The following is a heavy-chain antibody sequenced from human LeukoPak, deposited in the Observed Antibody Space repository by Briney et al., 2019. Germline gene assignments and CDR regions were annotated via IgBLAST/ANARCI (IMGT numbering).Heavy chain of an antibody. CDR2: IIPIFGTA. CDR3: ARVGGDCSSTSCYSGFDP. CDR1: GGTFSSYA. J-gene: IGHJ5*02. V-gene: IGHV1-69*13. Sequence: SVKVSCTASGGTFSSYAISWVRQAPGQGLEWMGGIIPIFGTANYAQKFQGRVTITADESTSTAYMELSSLRSEDTAVYYCARVGGDCSSTSCYSGFDPWGQGTLVTVSS. D-gene: IGHD2-2*02.